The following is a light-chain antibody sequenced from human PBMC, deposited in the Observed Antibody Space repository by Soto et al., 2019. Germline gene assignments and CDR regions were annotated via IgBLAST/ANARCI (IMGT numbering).Light chain of an antibody. J-gene: IGLJ1*01. CDR3: CSYAGSYTHV. CDR1: CSDVGGYNY. Sequence: QSVLTQPHSVSGSPGQSVTISCTGTCSDVGGYNYVSWYQHHPGKAPKLIIYDVSERPSGVPDRFSGSKSGNTGNTASLTISGLQAEDEADYYCCSYAGSYTHVFGSGTKVTVL. V-gene: IGLV2-11*01. CDR2: DVS.